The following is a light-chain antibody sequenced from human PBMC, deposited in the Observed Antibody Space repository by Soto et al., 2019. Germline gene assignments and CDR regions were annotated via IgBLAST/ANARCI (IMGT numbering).Light chain of an antibody. J-gene: IGKJ4*01. V-gene: IGKV3-11*01. CDR3: QQSRNWPLT. CDR2: DAS. CDR1: ERVSSN. Sequence: EIVLTQSPATLSLSPWERATLSCRASERVSSNLAWYQQKPGQAPRLLIYDASNRATGIPVRFSGSGSGTDFTLTSSSLEPEDFAVYYCQQSRNWPLTFGGGTKVEIK.